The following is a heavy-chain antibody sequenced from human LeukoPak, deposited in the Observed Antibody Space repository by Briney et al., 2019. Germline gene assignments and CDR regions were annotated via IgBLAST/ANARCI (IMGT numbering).Heavy chain of an antibody. CDR2: ISGSSSYI. CDR1: GFTFSSYA. V-gene: IGHV3-21*01. CDR3: ARDLKGSRDGYNLLY. Sequence: GGSLRLSRAASGFTFSSYAMSWVRQAPGKGLEWVSAISGSSSYIYYADSVKGRFTISRDNAKNSLYLQMNSLRAEDTAVYYCARDLKGSRDGYNLLYWGQGTLVTVSS. J-gene: IGHJ4*02. D-gene: IGHD5-24*01.